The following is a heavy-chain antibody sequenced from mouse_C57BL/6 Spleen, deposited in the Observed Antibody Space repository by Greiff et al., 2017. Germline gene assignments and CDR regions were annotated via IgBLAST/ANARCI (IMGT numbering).Heavy chain of an antibody. Sequence: VQLQQSGPELVKPGASVKISCKASGYTFTDYYMNWVKQSHGKSLEWIGDINPNNGGTSYNQKFKGKATLTVDKSSSTAYMELRSLTSEDSAVYYCARSRWLLRYFDVWGTGTTVTVSS. V-gene: IGHV1-26*01. CDR2: INPNNGGT. D-gene: IGHD2-3*01. CDR1: GYTFTDYY. J-gene: IGHJ1*03. CDR3: ARSRWLLRYFDV.